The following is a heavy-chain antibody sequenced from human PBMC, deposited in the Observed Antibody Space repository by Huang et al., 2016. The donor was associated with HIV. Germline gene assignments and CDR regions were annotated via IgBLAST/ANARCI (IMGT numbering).Heavy chain of an antibody. V-gene: IGHV5-51*03. CDR1: GYSFNNYW. CDR2: SYPADADT. CDR3: ARLGDSFDSSGYESYFDY. Sequence: EVQLVQSGAEANKPGESLKIPCTGSGYSFNNYWIGWVRQMTGRGLEWLGISYPADADTRYSPSCQGQVTSSADKSTRTAYLEWSSLKASDTAMYYCARLGDSFDSSGYESYFDYWGQGALVTVSS. D-gene: IGHD3-22*01. J-gene: IGHJ4*02.